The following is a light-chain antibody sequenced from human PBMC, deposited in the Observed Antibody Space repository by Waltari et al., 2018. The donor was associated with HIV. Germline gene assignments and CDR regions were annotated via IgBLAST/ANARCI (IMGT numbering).Light chain of an antibody. V-gene: IGKV3-20*01. Sequence: EIVLTQSPGTLSLSPGERATLSCRASQSVSSSYLAWSQQKPGQAPRLLIYGASSRATGIPDRFSGSGSGTDFTLTISRLEPEDFAVYYCQQFGSSPQGSRVTFGQGTKLEIK. CDR1: QSVSSSY. J-gene: IGKJ2*01. CDR2: GAS. CDR3: QQFGSSPQGSRVT.